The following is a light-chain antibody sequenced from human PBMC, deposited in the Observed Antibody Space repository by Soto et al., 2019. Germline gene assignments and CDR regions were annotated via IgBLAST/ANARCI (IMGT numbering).Light chain of an antibody. Sequence: EIVLTQSPGTLSLSPGERATLSCRASQSVSSSYLAWYQQKPGQAPGLLIYGASSRATGIPDRFSGSGSGTDFTLTISRLEPEDVAVYYCQQYGSSPAYTFGQGTKLEIK. V-gene: IGKV3-20*01. CDR2: GAS. CDR3: QQYGSSPAYT. J-gene: IGKJ2*01. CDR1: QSVSSSY.